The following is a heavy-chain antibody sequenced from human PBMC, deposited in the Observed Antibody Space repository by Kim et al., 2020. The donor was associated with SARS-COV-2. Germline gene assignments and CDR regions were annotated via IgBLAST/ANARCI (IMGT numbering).Heavy chain of an antibody. CDR1: GFTFSSYG. J-gene: IGHJ4*02. D-gene: IGHD3-9*01. Sequence: LSLTCAASGFTFSSYGMHWVRQAPGKGLEWVAVIWYDGSNKYYADSVKGRFTISRDNSKNTLYLQMNSLRAEDTAVYYCARGDMTGGYYFDYWGQGTLVTVSS. CDR2: IWYDGSNK. V-gene: IGHV3-33*01. CDR3: ARGDMTGGYYFDY.